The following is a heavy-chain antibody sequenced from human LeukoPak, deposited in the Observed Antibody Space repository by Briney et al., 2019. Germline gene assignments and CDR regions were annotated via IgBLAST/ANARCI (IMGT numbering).Heavy chain of an antibody. D-gene: IGHD2-2*01. Sequence: SETLSLTCAVSGYSISSGYYWGWIRQPPGKGLEWIGSIYHSGRTYYNPSLKSRVTISVDTSKNQFSLKLSSVTAADTAVYYCARDQPYMDVWGRGTSVTVSS. CDR2: IYHSGRT. CDR1: GYSISSGYY. J-gene: IGHJ6*03. CDR3: ARDQPYMDV. V-gene: IGHV4-38-2*02.